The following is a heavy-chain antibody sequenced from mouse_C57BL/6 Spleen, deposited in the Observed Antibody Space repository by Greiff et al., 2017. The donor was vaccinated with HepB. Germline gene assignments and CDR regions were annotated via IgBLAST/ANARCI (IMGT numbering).Heavy chain of an antibody. V-gene: IGHV1-80*01. CDR3: ARRDWGGGENYFDY. J-gene: IGHJ2*01. CDR1: GYAFSSYW. D-gene: IGHD4-1*01. Sequence: QVQLQQSGAELVKPGASVKISCKASGYAFSSYWMNWVKQRPGKGLEWIGQIYPGDGDTNYNGKFKGKATLTADKSSSTAYMQLSSLTSEDSAVYFCARRDWGGGENYFDYWGQGTTLTVSS. CDR2: IYPGDGDT.